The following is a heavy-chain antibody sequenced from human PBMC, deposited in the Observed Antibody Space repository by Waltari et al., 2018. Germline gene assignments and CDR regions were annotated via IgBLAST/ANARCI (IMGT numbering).Heavy chain of an antibody. CDR3: AREDIVVVPAASDY. D-gene: IGHD2-2*01. V-gene: IGHV3-7*01. CDR2: IKQDGSEK. CDR1: GFTFSSYW. Sequence: EVQLVESGGGLVQPGGSLRLSCAASGFTFSSYWMSWVRPAPGKGLEWVANIKQDGSEKYYVDSVKGRFTISRDNAKNSLYLQMNSLRAEDTAVYYCAREDIVVVPAASDYWGQGTLVTVSS. J-gene: IGHJ4*02.